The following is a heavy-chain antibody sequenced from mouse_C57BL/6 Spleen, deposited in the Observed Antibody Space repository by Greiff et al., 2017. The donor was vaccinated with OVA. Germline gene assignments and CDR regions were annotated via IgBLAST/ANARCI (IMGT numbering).Heavy chain of an antibody. V-gene: IGHV1-80*01. Sequence: VQLQQSGAELVKPGASVKISCKASGYAFSSYWMNWVKQRPGKGLEWIGQIYPGDGDTTYNGKFKGKATLTADKSSSTAYMQLSSLTSEDSAVYFCAGTEGSSGPSYSMDYWGQGTSVTVSS. CDR3: AGTEGSSGPSYSMDY. D-gene: IGHD3-2*02. CDR1: GYAFSSYW. CDR2: IYPGDGDT. J-gene: IGHJ4*01.